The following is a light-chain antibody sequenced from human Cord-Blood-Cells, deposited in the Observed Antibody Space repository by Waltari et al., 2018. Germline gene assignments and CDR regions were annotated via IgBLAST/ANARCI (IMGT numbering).Light chain of an antibody. CDR3: QQRSNWPPT. Sequence: EIVLTQSPATLSLSPGESTTLSCRASQSVSSYLAWYQQNPGQAPRLLIYDASNRATGIPARFSGSGSGTDFTLTISSLEPEDFAVYYCQQRSNWPPTFGGGTKVEIK. CDR1: QSVSSY. V-gene: IGKV3-11*01. J-gene: IGKJ4*01. CDR2: DAS.